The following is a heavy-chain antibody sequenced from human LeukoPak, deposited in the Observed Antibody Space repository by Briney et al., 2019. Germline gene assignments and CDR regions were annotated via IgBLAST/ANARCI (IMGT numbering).Heavy chain of an antibody. V-gene: IGHV3-23*01. CDR2: ISGNVGAT. Sequence: GGSLRLSCAASGFTFSSYAMSWVRQAPGKGLEWVSAISGNVGATYYVDSVKGRFTISRDNSKNSLYLQMNSLRAEDTAVYYCARDLFEGIAAAGTFDYWGQGTLVTVSS. D-gene: IGHD6-13*01. J-gene: IGHJ4*02. CDR3: ARDLFEGIAAAGTFDY. CDR1: GFTFSSYA.